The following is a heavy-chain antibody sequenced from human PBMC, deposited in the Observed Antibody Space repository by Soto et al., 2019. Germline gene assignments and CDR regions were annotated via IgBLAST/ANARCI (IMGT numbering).Heavy chain of an antibody. CDR3: ARAQFYSGSGNYNNLMFDA. CDR2: MYHSGTF. J-gene: IGHJ5*02. D-gene: IGHD3-10*01. CDR1: GGSIGGAGYS. Sequence: PSETLSLTCAVSGGSIGGAGYSWSWIRQPPGAGLEWIGYMYHSGTFLKSPSLKTRLTMSLDMSKNQFSLTLNSMTAADTAVYYCARAQFYSGSGNYNNLMFDAWGQGIQVTVSS. V-gene: IGHV4-30-2*01.